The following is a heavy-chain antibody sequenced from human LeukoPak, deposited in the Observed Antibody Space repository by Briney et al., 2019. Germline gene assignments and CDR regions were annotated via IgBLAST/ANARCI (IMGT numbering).Heavy chain of an antibody. CDR1: GFTFSSYE. Sequence: GGSLRLSCAASGFTFSSYEMNWVRQAPGKGLEWVSSIRSSGTTIYYADSVKGRFTISRDNAKNSLYLQMNSLRAEDTAVYYCARGARYLISMVRGVMRTRGWLDPWGQGTLVTVSS. D-gene: IGHD3-10*01. CDR3: ARGARYLISMVRGVMRTRGWLDP. V-gene: IGHV3-48*03. J-gene: IGHJ5*02. CDR2: IRSSGTTI.